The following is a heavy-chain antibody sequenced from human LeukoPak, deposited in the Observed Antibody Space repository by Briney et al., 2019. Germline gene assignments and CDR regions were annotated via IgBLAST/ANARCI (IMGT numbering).Heavy chain of an antibody. CDR2: IYPGDSDT. CDR3: ARLVMVRGVTPFDY. Sequence: GEYLEIPLKGSGYRFTSYRIGRVRQTPRKGPGGMGIIYPGDSDTRYGPSFQGQVTITADKSISTAYLQWSSLKASDTAMYYCARLVMVRGVTPFDYCGQGTPGTVSS. D-gene: IGHD3-10*01. CDR1: GYRFTSYR. J-gene: IGHJ4*02. V-gene: IGHV5-51*01.